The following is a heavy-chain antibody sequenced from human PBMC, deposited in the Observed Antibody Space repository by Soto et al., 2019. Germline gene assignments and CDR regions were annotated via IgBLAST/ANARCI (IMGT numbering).Heavy chain of an antibody. V-gene: IGHV3-23*01. Sequence: PVGSLRPSCEVSGFIFSDHAMSWVRQAPGKGMGWEWAISSNGSGTYSAYSVKGRFHVTRENSKYTLYLQMNRLRADDTAVYYCARDAISMVRGTNNWFDPWGQGTLVTVSS. CDR1: GFIFSDHA. J-gene: IGHJ5*02. CDR2: ISSNGSGT. CDR3: ARDAISMVRGTNNWFDP. D-gene: IGHD3-10*01.